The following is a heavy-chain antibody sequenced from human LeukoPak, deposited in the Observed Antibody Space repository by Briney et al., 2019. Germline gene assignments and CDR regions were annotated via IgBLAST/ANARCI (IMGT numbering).Heavy chain of an antibody. J-gene: IGHJ5*02. D-gene: IGHD3-22*01. CDR1: GCTFSSYA. CDR2: SIPIFGTA. CDR3: ARVRVSWFDP. Sequence: SVKVSCKASGCTFSSYAISWARQAPGQGLEWMGGSIPIFGTANYAQKFQGRDTITADESTSTASMELGSLRSEDTAVYYCARVRVSWFDPWGQGTLVTVSS. V-gene: IGHV1-69*13.